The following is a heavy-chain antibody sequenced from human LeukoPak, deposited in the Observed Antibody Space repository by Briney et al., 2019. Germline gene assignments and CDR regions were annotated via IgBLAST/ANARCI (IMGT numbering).Heavy chain of an antibody. CDR3: ASTHLRRGYHHYGMDV. CDR1: GYTFTSYY. CDR2: IIPIFGTA. Sequence: SVKVSCKASGYTFTSYYMHWVRQAPGQGLEWMGGIIPIFGTANYAQKFQGRVTITADESTSTAYMELSSLRSEDTAVYYCASTHLRRGYHHYGMDVWGQGTMVTVSS. J-gene: IGHJ6*02. D-gene: IGHD3-10*01. V-gene: IGHV1-69*13.